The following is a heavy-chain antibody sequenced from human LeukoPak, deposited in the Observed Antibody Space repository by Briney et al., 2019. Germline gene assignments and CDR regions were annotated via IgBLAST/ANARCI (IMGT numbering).Heavy chain of an antibody. CDR3: TRVAARPSG. J-gene: IGHJ4*02. V-gene: IGHV3-73*01. D-gene: IGHD6-6*01. CDR1: GFTFSGSA. CDR2: IRSKTNNYAT. Sequence: GGSLRLSCVASGFTFSGSAIHWVRQASGKGLESVGHIRSKTNNYATAYAASVKGRFTVSRDDSKNTAYLQMNSLKTEDTAVYYCTRVAARPSGWGQGTLVTVSS.